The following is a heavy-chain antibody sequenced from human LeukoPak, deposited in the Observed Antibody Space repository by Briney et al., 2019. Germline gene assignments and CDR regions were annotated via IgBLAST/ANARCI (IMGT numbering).Heavy chain of an antibody. J-gene: IGHJ4*02. CDR3: AKKSRTGYNPFDY. CDR2: ISQSGTT. CDR1: GGSIRSSNW. D-gene: IGHD5-24*01. Sequence: PSETLSLTCAVSGGSIRSSNWWSWVRQPPGKGLEWIGEISQSGTTNYNPSLKSRVTISVDTSKNQFSLKLTSVTAADTAVYYCAKKSRTGYNPFDYWGQGTLVTVSS. V-gene: IGHV4-4*02.